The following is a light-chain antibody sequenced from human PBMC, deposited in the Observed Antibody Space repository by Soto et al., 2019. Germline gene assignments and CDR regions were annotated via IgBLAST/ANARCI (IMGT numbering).Light chain of an antibody. CDR2: SNN. CDR1: SSNIGSNT. J-gene: IGLJ2*01. V-gene: IGLV1-44*01. CDR3: AAWDDSLNGPI. Sequence: QSVLTQPPLASGTPGQRVTISCSGSSSNIGSNTVNWYQQLPGTAPKLLMYSNNQRPSGVPDRFSGSKSGTSASLAISGLQSEDEADYYCAAWDDSLNGPIFGGGTKLTVL.